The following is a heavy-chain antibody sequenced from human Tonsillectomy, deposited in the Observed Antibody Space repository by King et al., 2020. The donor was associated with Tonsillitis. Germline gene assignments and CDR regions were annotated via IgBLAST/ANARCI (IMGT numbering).Heavy chain of an antibody. CDR3: ARHKGIAAAGAAFDP. D-gene: IGHD6-13*01. Sequence: LQLQESGPGLVKPSETLSLTCTVSGGSISSSSYYWGWIRQPPGKGLEWIGSIYYSGSTYYNPSLKSRVPISVDTSKNQFSLKLSAVTAADTAVYYCARHKGIAAAGAAFDPWGQGTLVTVSS. V-gene: IGHV4-39*01. CDR2: IYYSGST. CDR1: GGSISSSSYY. J-gene: IGHJ5*02.